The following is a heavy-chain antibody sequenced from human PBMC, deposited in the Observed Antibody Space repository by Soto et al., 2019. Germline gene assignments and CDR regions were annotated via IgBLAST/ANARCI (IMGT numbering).Heavy chain of an antibody. D-gene: IGHD3-10*01. V-gene: IGHV3-23*01. CDR1: GFTFSSYA. CDR3: AKRKKYGSESYYLDY. J-gene: IGHJ4*02. CDR2: ISGSGGST. Sequence: PGGSLRLSCAASGFTFSSYAMSWVRQAPGKGLEWVSSISGSGGSTYCAGSVKGRFTISRDNSKNTLYLLMNSLRAEDTAVYYCAKRKKYGSESYYLDYWGQGTLVTVSS.